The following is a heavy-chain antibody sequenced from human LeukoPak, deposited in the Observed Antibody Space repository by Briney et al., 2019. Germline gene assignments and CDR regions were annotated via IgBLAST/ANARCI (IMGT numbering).Heavy chain of an antibody. Sequence: HPGGSLRLSCAASGFTFSSYGVHWVRQAPGKGLEWVAVISYDGSNKYYADSVKGRFTISRDNSKNTLYLQMNSLRAEDTAVYYCAKDRRPRITMVRGVIIQYYFDYWGQGTLVTVSS. J-gene: IGHJ4*02. CDR2: ISYDGSNK. D-gene: IGHD3-10*01. V-gene: IGHV3-30*18. CDR1: GFTFSSYG. CDR3: AKDRRPRITMVRGVIIQYYFDY.